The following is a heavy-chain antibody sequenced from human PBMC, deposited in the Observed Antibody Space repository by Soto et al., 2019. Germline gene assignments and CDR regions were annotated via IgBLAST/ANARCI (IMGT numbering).Heavy chain of an antibody. CDR3: AKIGCTTSGPWFDP. Sequence: SETLSLTCAVSGYSISSTNWWGWIRQPPGMGLEWIGYISYSGSTYYNPSLKSRVTMSVDTSKNQFSLDLSSVTAVDTAVYYCAKIGCTTSGPWFDPWARGTLVTVSS. V-gene: IGHV4-28*01. CDR1: GYSISSTNW. D-gene: IGHD2-2*01. J-gene: IGHJ5*02. CDR2: ISYSGST.